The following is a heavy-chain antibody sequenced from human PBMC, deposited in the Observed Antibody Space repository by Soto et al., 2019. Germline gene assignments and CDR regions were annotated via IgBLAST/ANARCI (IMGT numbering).Heavy chain of an antibody. J-gene: IGHJ5*02. V-gene: IGHV4-38-2*01. CDR2: IYLGGST. D-gene: IGHD3-22*01. CDR1: GYSISSGYY. CDR3: ARVGPWVPYYYDSSPYTFENWFDP. Sequence: SETLSLTCAVSGYSISSGYYWGWLRQPPGKGLEWIGSIYLGGSTYYNPSLNSRVTLSIDMTNNHVSLILNSVTAADTAVYYCARVGPWVPYYYDSSPYTFENWFDPWGQGTLVTVSS.